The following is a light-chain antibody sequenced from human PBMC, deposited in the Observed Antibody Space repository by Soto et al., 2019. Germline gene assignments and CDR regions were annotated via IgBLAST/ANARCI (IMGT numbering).Light chain of an antibody. CDR1: QSISDW. CDR2: KAS. V-gene: IGKV1-5*03. CDR3: QQYNSYSRT. Sequence: DIQMTQSPSTLSASVGDRVTITCRASQSISDWLAWYQQKPGKAPKLLIYKASSLESGVPSRFSGSGSGTDFTLTISSLQPDDFATYYCQQYNSYSRTFVQGTKVEV. J-gene: IGKJ1*01.